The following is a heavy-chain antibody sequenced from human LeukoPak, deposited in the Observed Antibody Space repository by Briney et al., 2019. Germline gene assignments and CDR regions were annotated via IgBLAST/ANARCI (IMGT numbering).Heavy chain of an antibody. J-gene: IGHJ1*01. CDR1: GGSISSYY. CDR3: ARHYYGSGSYFGH. D-gene: IGHD3-10*01. V-gene: IGHV4-59*08. Sequence: SETLSLTCTVSGGSISSYYWSWIRRPPGKGLEWIGYIYYSGSTNYNPSLKSRVTISVDTSKNQFSLKLSSVTAADTAVYYCARHYYGSGSYFGHWGQGTLVTVSS. CDR2: IYYSGST.